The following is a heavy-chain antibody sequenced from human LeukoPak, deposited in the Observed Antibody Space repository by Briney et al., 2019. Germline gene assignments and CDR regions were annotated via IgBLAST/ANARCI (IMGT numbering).Heavy chain of an antibody. CDR1: GGSISSGDYY. Sequence: PSETLSLTCTVSGGSISSGDYYWSWIRQPPGKGLEWIGYIYYSGSTYYNPSLKSRVTISVDTPKNQFSLKLSSVTAADTAVYYCARSLELPSYYFDYWGQGTLVTVSS. V-gene: IGHV4-30-4*08. J-gene: IGHJ4*02. D-gene: IGHD1-7*01. CDR3: ARSLELPSYYFDY. CDR2: IYYSGST.